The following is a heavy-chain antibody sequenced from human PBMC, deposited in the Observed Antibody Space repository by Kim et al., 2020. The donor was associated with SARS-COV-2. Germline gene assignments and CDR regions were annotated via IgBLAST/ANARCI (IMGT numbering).Heavy chain of an antibody. J-gene: IGHJ5*02. V-gene: IGHV5-51*01. CDR3: ARLVQTYYDPNPEGTNWFDP. D-gene: IGHD3-3*01. Sequence: GESLKISCKGSGYSFTSYWIGWVRQMPGKGLEWMGIIYPGDSDTRYSPSFQGQVTISADKSISTAYLQWSSLKASDTAMYYCARLVQTYYDPNPEGTNWFDPWGQGTLVTVSS. CDR2: IYPGDSDT. CDR1: GYSFTSYW.